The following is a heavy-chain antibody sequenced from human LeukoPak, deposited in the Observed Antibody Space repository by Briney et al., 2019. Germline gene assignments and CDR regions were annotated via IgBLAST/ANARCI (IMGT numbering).Heavy chain of an antibody. CDR2: INTNTGNP. V-gene: IGHV7-4-1*02. Sequence: ASVKVSCKASGYTFTSYAMNWVRQAPGQGLEWKGWINTNTGNPTYAQGFTGRFVFSLDTSVSTAYLQISSLKAEDTAVYYCAWGYTQSYFQHWGQGTLVTVSS. D-gene: IGHD2-2*02. CDR1: GYTFTSYA. CDR3: AWGYTQSYFQH. J-gene: IGHJ1*01.